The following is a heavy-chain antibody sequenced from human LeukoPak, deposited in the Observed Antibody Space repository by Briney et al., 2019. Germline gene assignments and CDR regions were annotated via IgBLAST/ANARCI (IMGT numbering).Heavy chain of an antibody. V-gene: IGHV4-4*07. CDR3: ARDDSSRDDSGGYHY. CDR1: GDSINSYH. Sequence: SETLSLTCTVSGDSINSYHWSWIRQPAGKGLEWIGRIHMSGSTNYNPSLRSRVAISMDNSKNQFSLKLKSVTAADTAVYYCARDDSSRDDSGGYHYWGQGTLVTIFS. D-gene: IGHD3-22*01. CDR2: IHMSGST. J-gene: IGHJ4*02.